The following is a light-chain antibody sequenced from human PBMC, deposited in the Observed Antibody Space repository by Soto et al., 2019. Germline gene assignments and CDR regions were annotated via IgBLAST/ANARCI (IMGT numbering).Light chain of an antibody. J-gene: IGKJ4*01. CDR2: DAS. V-gene: IGKV1-5*01. Sequence: DVQMTQSPSTLSASVGDRVTITCRASQSISTWLAWYQQKPGRAPKLLMFDASNLQSGVPSRFSGSGSGTEFTLTINSLQPDDLATYCCHEYSGYEWTFGGGTKVEI. CDR1: QSISTW. CDR3: HEYSGYEWT.